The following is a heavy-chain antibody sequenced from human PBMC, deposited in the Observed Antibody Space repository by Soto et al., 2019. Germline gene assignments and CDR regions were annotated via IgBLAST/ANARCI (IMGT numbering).Heavy chain of an antibody. D-gene: IGHD2-21*01. Sequence: PWRSLRLSCAASTFTFSSYSLSWVRQAPGKGLEWVSSISGSGDITYYADSVRGRFIISRDNSKNALYLQMNSLRAEDTAIFYCAKLACTYCVGPGRDPETYRGKGTMVTVSS. CDR2: ISGSGDIT. J-gene: IGHJ6*04. CDR3: AKLACTYCVGPGRDPETY. V-gene: IGHV3-23*01. CDR1: TFTFSSYS.